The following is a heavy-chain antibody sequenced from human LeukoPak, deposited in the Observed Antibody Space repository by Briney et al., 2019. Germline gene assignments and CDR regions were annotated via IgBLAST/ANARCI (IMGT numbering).Heavy chain of an antibody. J-gene: IGHJ4*02. CDR1: GYTFTGYY. Sequence: SVKVSCKTSGYTFTGYYMHWVRQAPGQGLEWMGGIIPIFGTANYAQKFQGRVTITADESTSTAYMELSSLRSEDTAVYYCARVTDWNDLDYWGPGTLVTVSS. V-gene: IGHV1-69*13. CDR2: IIPIFGTA. D-gene: IGHD1-1*01. CDR3: ARVTDWNDLDY.